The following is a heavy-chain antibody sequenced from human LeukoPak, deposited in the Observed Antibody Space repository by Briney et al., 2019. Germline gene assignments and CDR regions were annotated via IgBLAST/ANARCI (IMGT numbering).Heavy chain of an antibody. D-gene: IGHD3-22*01. CDR3: ARDYSGSSGNYPFDAFDI. Sequence: PSETLFLTCTVSGGSISHSLYYWVWIRQPPGKGLEWLGQIYETGSTNYNPSLKSRLSMSLDKSKNQFSLKLNSVTAADTAVYYCARDYSGSSGNYPFDAFDIWGRGTMVTVSS. CDR2: IYETGST. CDR1: GGSISHSLYY. V-gene: IGHV4-39*07. J-gene: IGHJ3*02.